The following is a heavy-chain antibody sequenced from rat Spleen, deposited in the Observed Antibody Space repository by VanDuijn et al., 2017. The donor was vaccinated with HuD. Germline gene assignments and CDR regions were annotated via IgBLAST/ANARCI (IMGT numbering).Heavy chain of an antibody. CDR2: ISYDGSNT. J-gene: IGHJ2*01. CDR3: TRQRHIMGPTGDFDY. Sequence: EVQLVESDGGLVQPGRSLKLSCAASGFTFSDYNMAWVRQAPKKGLEWVATISYDGSNTYYRDSVKGRFTISRDNAKNTLYLQMDSLRSEDTATYYCTRQRHIMGPTGDFDYWGQGVMVTVSS. CDR1: GFTFSDYN. V-gene: IGHV5-7*01. D-gene: IGHD1-7*01.